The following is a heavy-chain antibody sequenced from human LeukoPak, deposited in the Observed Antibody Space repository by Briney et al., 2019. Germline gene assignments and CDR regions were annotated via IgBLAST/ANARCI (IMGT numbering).Heavy chain of an antibody. CDR2: MNPTSGVT. J-gene: IGHJ4*01. CDR3: ARDPGWLQSDY. D-gene: IGHD5-24*01. CDR1: GYSFTAYW. V-gene: IGHV1-2*02. Sequence: ASVKVSCKASGYSFTAYWIHWGRQAPGQGLEWMGCMNPTSGVTGYAQSFHGRVTMTRDTSNSTAYMELNSLRSDDSAVYYCARDPGWLQSDYWGQGTLVSVPS.